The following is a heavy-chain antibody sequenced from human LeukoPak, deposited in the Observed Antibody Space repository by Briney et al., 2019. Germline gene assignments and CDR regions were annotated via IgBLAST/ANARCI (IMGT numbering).Heavy chain of an antibody. V-gene: IGHV3-21*01. CDR2: ISSSSSYI. CDR1: GFTFSSFG. J-gene: IGHJ4*02. Sequence: GRSLTLSCAASGFTFSSFGMHWVRQAPGKGLEWVSSISSSSSYIYYADSVKGRFTISRDNAKNSLYLQMNSLRAEDTAVYYCARNGIVVVTVEYYFDYWGQGTLVTVSS. CDR3: ARNGIVVVTVEYYFDY. D-gene: IGHD2-21*02.